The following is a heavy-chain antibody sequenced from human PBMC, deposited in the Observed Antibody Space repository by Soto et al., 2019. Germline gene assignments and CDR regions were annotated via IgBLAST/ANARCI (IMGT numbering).Heavy chain of an antibody. CDR1: GGTFSSYA. D-gene: IGHD6-13*01. J-gene: IGHJ5*02. Sequence: QVQLVQSGAEVKKPGSSVKVSCKASGGTFSSYAISWVRQAPGQGLEWMGGIIPIFGTANYAQKFQGRVTITADESTSTAHMELSSLRSEDTAVYYCARRRYSSPDKWFDPWGQGTLVTVSS. CDR3: ARRRYSSPDKWFDP. CDR2: IIPIFGTA. V-gene: IGHV1-69*01.